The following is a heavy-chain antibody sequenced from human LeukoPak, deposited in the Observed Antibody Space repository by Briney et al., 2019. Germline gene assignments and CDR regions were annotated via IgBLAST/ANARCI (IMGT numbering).Heavy chain of an antibody. CDR3: AKDGSWSCTD. V-gene: IGHV3-30*02. CDR2: IAHHGNNK. D-gene: IGHD2-8*02. CDR1: GFTFSSSA. Sequence: GGSLRLSCAASGFTFSSSAMHWVRQAPGKGLEWVAYIAHHGNNKYYADSVKGRFTISRDNSKGSLYLQMNSLRADDTAVYYCAKDGSWSCTDWGQGTLVRVSS. J-gene: IGHJ4*02.